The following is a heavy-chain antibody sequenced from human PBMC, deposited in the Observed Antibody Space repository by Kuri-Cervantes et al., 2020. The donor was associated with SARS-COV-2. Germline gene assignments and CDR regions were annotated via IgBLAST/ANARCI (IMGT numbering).Heavy chain of an antibody. CDR2: ISSSSRTI. V-gene: IGHV3-48*01. J-gene: IGHJ6*03. Sequence: GESLKISCAAFGFTFSSYSMNWVRQAPGKGLEGVSYISSSSRTIYYADSVKGRFTLFRDNAENTLYPQINSLRAEDTAVYYCAKCDEVVPDYYYYYYMDIGGQGTMVTVSS. CDR1: GFTFSSYS. D-gene: IGHD2-2*01. CDR3: AKCDEVVPDYYYYYYMDI.